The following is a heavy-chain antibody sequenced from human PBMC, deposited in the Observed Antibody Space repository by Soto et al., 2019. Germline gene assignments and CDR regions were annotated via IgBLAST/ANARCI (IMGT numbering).Heavy chain of an antibody. D-gene: IGHD6-6*01. CDR2: ISSNGVGT. CDR3: ARRARPDFYYMDV. J-gene: IGHJ6*03. V-gene: IGHV3-64*01. CDR1: GFTLSGYA. Sequence: EVQLAESVGGLAQPGGSLRLSCAASGFTLSGYAMDWVRQAPGKGLEYVSGISSNGVGTYYANSVQGRFTISRDNSKNTVYLQMGSLRPADMAVYYCARRARPDFYYMDVWGKGTTVTVSS.